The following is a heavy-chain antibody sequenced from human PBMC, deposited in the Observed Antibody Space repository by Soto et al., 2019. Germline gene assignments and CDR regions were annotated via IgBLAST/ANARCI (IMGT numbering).Heavy chain of an antibody. CDR3: ARNGCSSRHWAYWDDPFHSMDV. Sequence: SETLSLTCSVSGGSIRSGSYYWSWIRQHPGKALEWIGYIFHSGSTYYNPSLKSRVTMSVGQSKNQFSLKLNSVTAADTALYYCARNGCSSRHWAYWDDPFHSMDVWGRGTTVTVSS. J-gene: IGHJ6*02. CDR1: GGSIRSGSYY. V-gene: IGHV4-31*03. CDR2: IFHSGST. D-gene: IGHD2-2*01.